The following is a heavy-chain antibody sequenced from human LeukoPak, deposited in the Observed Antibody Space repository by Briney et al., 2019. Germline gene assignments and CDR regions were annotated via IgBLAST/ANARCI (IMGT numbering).Heavy chain of an antibody. Sequence: GGSLRLSCAASGFTFSSYAMHWVRQAPGKGLEWVSSISSSSSYIYYADSVKGRFTISRDNAKNSLYLQMNSLRAEDTAVYYCARFMTTVTIFDYWGQGTLVTVSS. CDR3: ARFMTTVTIFDY. J-gene: IGHJ4*02. CDR2: ISSSSSYI. CDR1: GFTFSSYA. D-gene: IGHD4-17*01. V-gene: IGHV3-21*01.